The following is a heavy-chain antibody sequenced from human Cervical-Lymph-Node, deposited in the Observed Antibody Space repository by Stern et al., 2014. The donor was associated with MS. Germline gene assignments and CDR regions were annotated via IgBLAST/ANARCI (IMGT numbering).Heavy chain of an antibody. Sequence: MQLVESGAEARAPGASMKVSCKASGYIFTDYYLHWVRQAPGQGLEWLGWSNPNSGGTNYAQNFQGRVTMTRDTSISTAYMELRWLGSADTAVYYCARGSGTAYDLRGDYWGQGTLVTVSS. CDR2: SNPNSGGT. J-gene: IGHJ4*01. CDR1: GYIFTDYY. V-gene: IGHV1-2*02. CDR3: ARGSGTAYDLRGDY. D-gene: IGHD3-3*01.